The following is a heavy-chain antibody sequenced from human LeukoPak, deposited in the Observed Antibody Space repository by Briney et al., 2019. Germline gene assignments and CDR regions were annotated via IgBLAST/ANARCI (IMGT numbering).Heavy chain of an antibody. D-gene: IGHD3-22*01. J-gene: IGHJ4*02. CDR1: GFTFSSYA. CDR3: ARDLKYYDSSELPGDY. Sequence: GGSLRLSCAASGFTFSSYAMSWVRQAPGKGLEWVAVISYDGSNKYYADSVKGRLTISRDNAKNSLYLQMNSLRAEDTAVYYCARDLKYYDSSELPGDYWGQGTLVTVSS. V-gene: IGHV3-30-3*01. CDR2: ISYDGSNK.